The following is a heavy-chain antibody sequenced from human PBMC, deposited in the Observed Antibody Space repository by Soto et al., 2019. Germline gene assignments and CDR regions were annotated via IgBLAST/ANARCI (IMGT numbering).Heavy chain of an antibody. Sequence: EVQLVESGGGLVKPGGSLRLSCAASGFTFSSYSMNWVRQAPGKGLEWVSSISSSSSYIYYADSVKGRFTISRDNAKTSLYLQMNSLRAEDTAVYYCARDYDYIWGSYRDAFDIWGQGTMVTVSS. J-gene: IGHJ3*02. D-gene: IGHD3-16*02. CDR3: ARDYDYIWGSYRDAFDI. CDR2: ISSSSSYI. V-gene: IGHV3-21*01. CDR1: GFTFSSYS.